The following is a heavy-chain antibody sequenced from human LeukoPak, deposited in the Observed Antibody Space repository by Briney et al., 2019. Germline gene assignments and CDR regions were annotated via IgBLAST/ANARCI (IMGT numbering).Heavy chain of an antibody. Sequence: GGSLRLSCAASGFTFSSYEVNWVRQAPGKGLEWVSYISSSGSTIYYADSVKGRFTISRDNAKNSLYLQMNSLRAEDTAVYYCAGGPAFIAGGGGGAFDIWGQGTMVTVSS. CDR1: GFTFSSYE. J-gene: IGHJ3*02. D-gene: IGHD6-13*01. V-gene: IGHV3-48*03. CDR2: ISSSGSTI. CDR3: AGGPAFIAGGGGGAFDI.